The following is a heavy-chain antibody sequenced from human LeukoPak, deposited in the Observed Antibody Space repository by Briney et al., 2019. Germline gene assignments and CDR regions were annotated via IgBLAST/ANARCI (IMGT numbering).Heavy chain of an antibody. CDR2: IIPIFGTA. D-gene: IGHD1-20*01. CDR3: ARKRIITGTTFYFDY. CDR1: GGTFSSYA. V-gene: IGHV1-69*13. Sequence: ASVKVSCKASGGTFSSYAIIWVRQAPGQGLEWMGGIIPIFGTANYAQKFQGRVTITADESTSTAYMELSSLRSEDTAVYYCARKRIITGTTFYFDYWGQGTLVTVSS. J-gene: IGHJ4*02.